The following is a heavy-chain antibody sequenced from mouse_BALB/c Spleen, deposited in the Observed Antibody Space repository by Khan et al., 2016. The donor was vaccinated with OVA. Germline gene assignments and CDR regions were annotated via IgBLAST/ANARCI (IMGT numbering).Heavy chain of an antibody. J-gene: IGHJ3*01. Sequence: QVQLQQPGAELVKPGASVKLSCKASGYTFTSYDINWVRQRPEQGLEWIGWIFPGDGSTEYNEKFKGKATLTTDKSSSTAYMQLSMLTSEDSAVSSCARGRYGRFAYWGQGTMVTVSA. V-gene: IGHV1-85*01. CDR2: IFPGDGST. D-gene: IGHD2-14*01. CDR3: ARGRYGRFAY. CDR1: GYTFTSYD.